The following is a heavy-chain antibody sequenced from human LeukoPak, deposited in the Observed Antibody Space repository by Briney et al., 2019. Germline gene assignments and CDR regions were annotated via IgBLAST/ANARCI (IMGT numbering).Heavy chain of an antibody. CDR1: GFTFSDYS. J-gene: IGHJ4*02. D-gene: IGHD2-15*01. CDR3: ARDESPYCSGGSCTRFDS. CDR2: IKQDGGEK. Sequence: GGSLRLSCAASGFTFSDYSINWVRQAPGKGLEWVANIKQDGGEKYCVDSVKGRFTISRDSAKNSLYLQMNSLRAEDTAVYYCARDESPYCSGGSCTRFDSWGQGTLVTVSS. V-gene: IGHV3-7*05.